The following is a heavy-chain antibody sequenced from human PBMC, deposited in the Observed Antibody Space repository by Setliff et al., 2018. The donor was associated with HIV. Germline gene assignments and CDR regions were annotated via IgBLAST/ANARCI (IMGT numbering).Heavy chain of an antibody. D-gene: IGHD3-22*01. CDR3: ARAYYHHSGAYWSTDYYYSYIDV. CDR1: GFSFTSSW. V-gene: IGHV3-7*03. J-gene: IGHJ6*03. Sequence: PGGSLRLSCAASGFSFTSSWMSWLRQAPGKGLEWVANMNKDATSKYYVGSVKGRFTISRDNAKNSLYLQMDSLRAEDTAVYYCARAYYHHSGAYWSTDYYYSYIDVWGKGTTVTVSS. CDR2: MNKDATSK.